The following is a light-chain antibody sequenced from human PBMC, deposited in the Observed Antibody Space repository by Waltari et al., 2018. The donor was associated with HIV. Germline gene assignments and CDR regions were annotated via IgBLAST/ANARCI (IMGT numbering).Light chain of an antibody. Sequence: QSGLRQPPSTSRPPGQRVVISCSGSSSTVGKNSVSWFQQLPGTAPPLLIVRNDRRPSGVPDRFSAPKSGNSASLVISGLRSDDEADYFCASWDDALSSWLFGGGTKLTVL. V-gene: IGLV1-47*01. CDR1: SSTVGKNS. CDR2: RND. CDR3: ASWDDALSSWL. J-gene: IGLJ6*01.